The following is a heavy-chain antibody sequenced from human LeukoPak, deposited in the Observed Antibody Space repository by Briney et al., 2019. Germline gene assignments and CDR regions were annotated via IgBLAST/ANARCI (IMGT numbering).Heavy chain of an antibody. CDR1: GYSISTGYY. D-gene: IGHD6-19*01. Sequence: SETLSLTCTVSGYSISTGYYWGWIRQPPGKGLEWIGSIYHSGTTYYNPSLKSRVTISVDTSKNQFSLKLSSVTAADTAVYYCASLGRLVLNYWGQGTLVTVSS. CDR3: ASLGRLVLNY. CDR2: IYHSGTT. J-gene: IGHJ4*02. V-gene: IGHV4-38-2*02.